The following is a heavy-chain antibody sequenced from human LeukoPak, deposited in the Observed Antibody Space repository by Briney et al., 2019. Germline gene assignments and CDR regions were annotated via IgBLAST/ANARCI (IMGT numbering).Heavy chain of an antibody. CDR3: ARTPPRGLIDY. Sequence: ASVKVSCKASGGTFSSYAISWVRQAPGQGLEWMGWINPNSGGTNYAQKFQGRVTITRDTSISTAYMELSSLTSEDTAVYYCARTPPRGLIDYWGQGTLVTVSS. J-gene: IGHJ4*02. CDR1: GGTFSSYA. CDR2: INPNSGGT. D-gene: IGHD3-16*01. V-gene: IGHV1-2*02.